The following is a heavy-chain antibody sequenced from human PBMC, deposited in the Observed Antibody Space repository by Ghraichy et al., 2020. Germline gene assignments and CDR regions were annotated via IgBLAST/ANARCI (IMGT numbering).Heavy chain of an antibody. J-gene: IGHJ4*02. CDR3: VKVAGLYGETPY. D-gene: IGHD4-17*01. V-gene: IGHV3-64D*06. CDR2: ISSNGGST. Sequence: GESLNISCSASGFTFSSYAMHWVRQAPGKGLEYVSAISSNGGSTYYADSVKGRFTISRDNSKNTLYLQMSSLRAEDTAVYYCVKVAGLYGETPYWGQGTLVTVSS. CDR1: GFTFSSYA.